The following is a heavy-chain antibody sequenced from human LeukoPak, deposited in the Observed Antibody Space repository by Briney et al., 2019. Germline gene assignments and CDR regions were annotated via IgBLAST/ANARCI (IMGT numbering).Heavy chain of an antibody. D-gene: IGHD4-11*01. CDR1: GGSIRSYY. CDR3: ARRVRSADYRLDY. V-gene: IGHV4-34*01. CDR2: ISPSGNT. Sequence: PSETLSPTCTVSGGSIRSYYWTWIRQPPGKSLEWVGEISPSGNTQYNPSLKSRVTISLDASKSQFYLKLNSVTAADTAVYYCARRVRSADYRLDYWGQGTLVTVSS. J-gene: IGHJ4*02.